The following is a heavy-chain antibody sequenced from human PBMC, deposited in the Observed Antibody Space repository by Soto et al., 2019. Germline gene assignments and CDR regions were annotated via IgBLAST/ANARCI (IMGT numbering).Heavy chain of an antibody. CDR1: GFTFSTYG. CDR2: IWYDGSIK. V-gene: IGHV3-33*01. J-gene: IGHJ6*02. Sequence: QVQLVESGGGVVQPGRSLRLSCAASGFTFSTYGMNWVRQAPGKGPEWVAIIWYDGSIKYYADSMKGRFTISRDNSKNTMYLQRNSLRAEDMAVYYCARVGCTGGSCKPYAYYAMDGWGQGTTVTVSS. CDR3: ARVGCTGGSCKPYAYYAMDG. D-gene: IGHD2-15*01.